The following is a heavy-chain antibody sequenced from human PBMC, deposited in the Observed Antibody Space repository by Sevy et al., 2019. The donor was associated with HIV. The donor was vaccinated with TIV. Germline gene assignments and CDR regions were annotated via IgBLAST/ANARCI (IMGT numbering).Heavy chain of an antibody. CDR3: ARDPIYLVVPAAIPVHYYYYGMDV. CDR1: GGSFSGYY. V-gene: IGHV4-34*01. CDR2: INHSGST. D-gene: IGHD2-2*02. Sequence: SETLSLTCAVYGGSFSGYYWSWIRQPPGKGLEWVGEINHSGSTNYNPSLKSRVTISVDTSKNQFSLKLSSVTAADTAVYYCARDPIYLVVPAAIPVHYYYYGMDVWGQGTTVTVSS. J-gene: IGHJ6*02.